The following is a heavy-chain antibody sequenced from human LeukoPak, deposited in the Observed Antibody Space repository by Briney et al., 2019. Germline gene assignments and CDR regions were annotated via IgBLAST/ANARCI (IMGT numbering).Heavy chain of an antibody. CDR2: IGGSSGST. J-gene: IGHJ4*02. CDR3: ARDPGVVAFHYLDF. D-gene: IGHD3-3*01. Sequence: PGGSLRPSCAASGFTFSSHAMAWVRQAPGKGLEWVSAIGGSSGSTYYADSVKGRFTISSDNSKNTVYLQMNYLRADDTAVYYCARDPGVVAFHYLDFWGQGTLVTVSS. CDR1: GFTFSSHA. V-gene: IGHV3-23*01.